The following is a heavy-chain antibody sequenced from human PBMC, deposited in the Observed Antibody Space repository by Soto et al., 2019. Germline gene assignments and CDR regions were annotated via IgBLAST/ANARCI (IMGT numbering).Heavy chain of an antibody. D-gene: IGHD3-10*01. J-gene: IGHJ3*01. CDR3: ARGTPEFGEACDV. CDR1: GGSLSRNI. Sequence: QVHLVQSGAEVKRPGSSVKVSCNASGGSLSRNIINWVRQAPGQGLEWVGGIMPFSGTTNYAQRFEDRVTITADESGATAHMELTSLNPDDTAIYYCARGTPEFGEACDVWGQGTMVVVSS. CDR2: IMPFSGTT. V-gene: IGHV1-69*01.